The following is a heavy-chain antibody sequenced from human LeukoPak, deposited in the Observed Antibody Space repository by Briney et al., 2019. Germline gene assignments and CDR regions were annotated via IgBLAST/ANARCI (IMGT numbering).Heavy chain of an antibody. D-gene: IGHD1-26*01. J-gene: IGHJ4*02. CDR1: GFTFSSYA. Sequence: PGGSLRLSCAASGFTFSSYAMSWVRQAPGKGLEWVSPISGSGGSTYYADSVKGRFTISRDNSKNTLYLRMNSLRAEDTAVYYCALAYREDYFDYWGQGTLVTVSS. V-gene: IGHV3-23*01. CDR3: ALAYREDYFDY. CDR2: ISGSGGST.